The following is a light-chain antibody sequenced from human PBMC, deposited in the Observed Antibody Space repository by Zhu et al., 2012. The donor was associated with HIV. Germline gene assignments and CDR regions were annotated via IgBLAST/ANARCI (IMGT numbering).Light chain of an antibody. J-gene: IGKJ1*01. CDR1: QSISSW. CDR2: KAS. Sequence: DIQMTQSPSTLSASVGGRVTITCRASQSISSWLAWYQQKPGKAPKLLIYKASSLESGVPSRFSGGGSGTEFTLTVSSLQPEDFATYYCQQLNSYPRTFGQGTKVEIK. V-gene: IGKV1-5*03. CDR3: QQLNSYPRT.